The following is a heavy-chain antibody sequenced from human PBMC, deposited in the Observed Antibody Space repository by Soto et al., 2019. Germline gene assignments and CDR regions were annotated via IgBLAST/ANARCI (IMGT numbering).Heavy chain of an antibody. J-gene: IGHJ3*02. CDR1: GFTFDDYA. D-gene: IGHD2-15*01. V-gene: IGHV3-9*01. CDR3: AKDIGYCSGGSCYDDAFDI. Sequence: EVQLVESGGGLVQPGRSLRLSCAASGFTFDDYAMHWVRQAPGKGLVWVSGISWNSGSIGYADSVKGRFTISRDNAKNSLYLQMNSLRAEDTALYYCAKDIGYCSGGSCYDDAFDIWGQGTMVTVSS. CDR2: ISWNSGSI.